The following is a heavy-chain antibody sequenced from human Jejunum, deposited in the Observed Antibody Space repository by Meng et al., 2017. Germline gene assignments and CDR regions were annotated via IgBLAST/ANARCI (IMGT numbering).Heavy chain of an antibody. CDR1: GGSISSRSYY. J-gene: IGHJ5*02. D-gene: IGHD5-18*01. CDR2: IYYNGKS. V-gene: IGHV4-39*01. CDR3: ARASYSYDSWFDP. Sequence: QLQLQESGPGLVKPSETLSLSCTVPGGSISSRSYYWVWTRQSPGKGLEWIGQIYYNGKSYYNPSLKSRVTMSVDTSRSQFSLNLNTVTAADTAVYYCARASYSYDSWFDPWGQGTLVTVSS.